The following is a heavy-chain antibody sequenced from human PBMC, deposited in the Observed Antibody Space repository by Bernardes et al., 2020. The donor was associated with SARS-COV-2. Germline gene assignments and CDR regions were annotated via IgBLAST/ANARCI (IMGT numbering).Heavy chain of an antibody. CDR3: ARGALNYDFWSGYFKGGWFDP. J-gene: IGHJ5*02. CDR2: INHSGST. Sequence: SETLSLTCAVYGGSFSGYYWSWIRQPPGKGLEWIGEINHSGSTNYNPSLKSRVTISVDTSKNQFSLKLSSVTAADTAVYYCARGALNYDFWSGYFKGGWFDPWGQGTLVTVSS. CDR1: GGSFSGYY. V-gene: IGHV4-34*01. D-gene: IGHD3-3*01.